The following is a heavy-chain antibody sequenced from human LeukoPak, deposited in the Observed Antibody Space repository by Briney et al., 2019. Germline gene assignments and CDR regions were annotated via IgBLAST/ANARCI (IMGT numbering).Heavy chain of an antibody. Sequence: ASVKVSCKVSGYTLTELSMHWVRQAPGKGLEWMGGFDPEDGETIYAQKFQGRVTMTEDTSTDTAYMELSSLRSEDTAVYYCATHYDILTGYRYWGQGTLVTASS. CDR3: ATHYDILTGYRY. J-gene: IGHJ4*02. V-gene: IGHV1-24*01. D-gene: IGHD3-9*01. CDR1: GYTLTELS. CDR2: FDPEDGET.